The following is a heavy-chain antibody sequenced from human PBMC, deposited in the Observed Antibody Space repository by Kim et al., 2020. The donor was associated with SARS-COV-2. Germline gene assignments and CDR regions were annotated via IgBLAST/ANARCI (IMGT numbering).Heavy chain of an antibody. CDR3: AKAKVIKFDFRDY. J-gene: IGHJ4*02. V-gene: IGHV3-23*01. D-gene: IGHD3-22*01. Sequence: YADSVKGRFTISRDNSKNTLYLQMNSLRAEDTAVYYCAKAKVIKFDFRDYWGQGTLVTVSS.